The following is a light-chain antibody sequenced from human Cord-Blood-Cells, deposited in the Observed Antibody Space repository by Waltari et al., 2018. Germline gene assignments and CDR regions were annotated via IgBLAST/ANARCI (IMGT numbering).Light chain of an antibody. CDR2: WAS. CDR1: QGVLYSSNTKNY. Sequence: DIVMTQSPDSLAVSLGERATINCKSSQGVLYSSNTKNYLAWYQQKPGQPPKLLIYWASTRESGVPDRCSGSGSGTDFTLTISSLQAEDVAVYYCQQYYSTPPTFGQGTKLEIK. CDR3: QQYYSTPPT. V-gene: IGKV4-1*01. J-gene: IGKJ2*01.